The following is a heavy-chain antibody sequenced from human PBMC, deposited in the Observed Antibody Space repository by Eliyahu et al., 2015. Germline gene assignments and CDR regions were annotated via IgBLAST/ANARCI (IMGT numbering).Heavy chain of an antibody. V-gene: IGHV3-74*01. Sequence: EVQLVESGGGLVQPGGSLRLSCAASGFTFSDYWMHWVRQAPGKGLVXVSRINSDGSSTTYADSVKGRFTISRDNAKNTLYLQMNSLRAEDTAVYYCARDLRGTPDIWGQGTMVTVSS. J-gene: IGHJ3*02. CDR2: INSDGSST. CDR3: ARDLRGTPDI. D-gene: IGHD1-14*01. CDR1: GFTFSDYW.